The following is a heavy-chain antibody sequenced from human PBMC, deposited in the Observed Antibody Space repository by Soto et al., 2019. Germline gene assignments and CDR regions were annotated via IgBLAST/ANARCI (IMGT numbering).Heavy chain of an antibody. D-gene: IGHD5-18*01. CDR1: GYTLTELS. CDR3: ATDRGYSYGYEP. Sequence: ASVKVSCKVSGYTLTELSMHWVRQAPGKGLEWMGGFDPEDGETIYAQKFQGGVTMTEDTSTDTAYMELSSLRSEDTAVYYCATDRGYSYGYEPWGQGTLVTVSS. J-gene: IGHJ5*02. CDR2: FDPEDGET. V-gene: IGHV1-24*01.